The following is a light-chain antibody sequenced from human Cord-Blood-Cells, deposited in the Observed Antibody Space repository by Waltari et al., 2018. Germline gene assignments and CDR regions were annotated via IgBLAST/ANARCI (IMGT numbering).Light chain of an antibody. CDR1: SSDVGGYNY. Sequence: QSALTQPASVSGSPGQSITISCTGTSSDVGGYNYVSWYQQHPGKAPKLRIYDVSNRPSGVSNRFSGSKSGNTASLTISGLQAEHEADYYCSSYTSSSTHVVFGGGTKLTVL. CDR3: SSYTSSSTHVV. CDR2: DVS. J-gene: IGLJ2*01. V-gene: IGLV2-14*01.